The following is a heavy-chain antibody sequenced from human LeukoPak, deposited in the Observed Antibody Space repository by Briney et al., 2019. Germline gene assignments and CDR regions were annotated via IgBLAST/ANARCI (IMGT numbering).Heavy chain of an antibody. Sequence: SQTLSLTCTVSGGSINSGDYYWNWIRQHPGKGLEWIGYIYYSGNTYYNPSLKSRITISVDTSKNQFSLKLTSVTAADTAVYYCARARLPSIAAAGSWWFDPWGQGTLVTVSS. V-gene: IGHV4-31*03. D-gene: IGHD6-13*01. CDR3: ARARLPSIAAAGSWWFDP. J-gene: IGHJ5*02. CDR2: IYYSGNT. CDR1: GGSINSGDYY.